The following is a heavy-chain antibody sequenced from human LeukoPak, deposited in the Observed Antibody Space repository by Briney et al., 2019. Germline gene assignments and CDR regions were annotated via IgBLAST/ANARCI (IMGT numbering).Heavy chain of an antibody. J-gene: IGHJ3*02. D-gene: IGHD1/OR15-1a*01. CDR1: GFTFSSYW. CDR2: IKQDGSEK. CDR3: ARDGTNKKVDAFDI. V-gene: IGHV3-7*01. Sequence: PGGSLRLSCAASGFTFSSYWMSWFRQTPGKGRDWVANIKQDGSEKYYVDSVKGRFTISRDNAKNSLYLQMNSLRAEDTAVYYCARDGTNKKVDAFDIWGQGTMVTVSS.